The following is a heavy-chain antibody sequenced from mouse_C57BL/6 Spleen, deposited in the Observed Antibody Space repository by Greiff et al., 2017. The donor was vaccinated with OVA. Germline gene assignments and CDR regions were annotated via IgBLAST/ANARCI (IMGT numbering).Heavy chain of an antibody. D-gene: IGHD1-1*01. CDR3: ATVVARGYAMDY. CDR1: GFTFTDYY. CDR2: IRKKANGYTT. V-gene: IGHV7-3*01. J-gene: IGHJ4*01. Sequence: EVQLVESGGGLVQPGGSLSLSCAASGFTFTDYYMSWVRQPPGKALEWLGFIRKKANGYTTEYSASVKGRFTISRDNSQSILYLQMNALRAEDSATYYCATVVARGYAMDYWGQGTSVTVSS.